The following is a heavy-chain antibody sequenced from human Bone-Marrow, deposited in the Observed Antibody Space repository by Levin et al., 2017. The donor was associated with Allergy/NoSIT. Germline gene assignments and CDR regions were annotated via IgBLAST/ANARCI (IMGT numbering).Heavy chain of an antibody. V-gene: IGHV4-34*12. CDR3: ARGLLAGWHIDS. CDR2: IIHTGGI. Sequence: SETLSLTCAVSGGSFSGYFWSWIRQSPEKGLEWIGEIIHTGGINYNPSLKSRAIVSADTSKNHFSLSLTSVTAADTGVYYCARGLLAGWHIDSWGQGTQVIVSS. CDR1: GGSFSGYF. D-gene: IGHD6-19*01. J-gene: IGHJ4*02.